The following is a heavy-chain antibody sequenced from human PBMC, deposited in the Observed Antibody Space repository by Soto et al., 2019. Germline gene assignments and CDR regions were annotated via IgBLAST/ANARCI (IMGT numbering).Heavy chain of an antibody. CDR3: ARVRLLGSGYYGMDV. Sequence: PSETLSLTCTVSGGSISSYYWSWIRQPPGKGLEWIGYMYYSGSTNYNPSLKSRVTISVVTSKNQFSLKLSSVTAADTAVYYCARVRLLGSGYYGMDVWGQGTTVTVSS. V-gene: IGHV4-59*01. CDR2: MYYSGST. J-gene: IGHJ6*02. CDR1: GGSISSYY. D-gene: IGHD2-15*01.